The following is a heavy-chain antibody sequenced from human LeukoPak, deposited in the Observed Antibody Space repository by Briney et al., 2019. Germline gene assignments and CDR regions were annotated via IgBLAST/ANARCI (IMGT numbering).Heavy chain of an antibody. CDR3: ARGGLRRCSSTSCYPSRFDP. CDR1: GGSFSGYY. CDR2: INHRGST. J-gene: IGHJ5*02. V-gene: IGHV4-34*01. Sequence: PSETLSLTCAVYGGSFSGYYWSWIRQPPGKGLEWIGEINHRGSTNYNPSLKSRVTISVDTSKNQFSLKLSSVTAADTAVYYCARGGLRRCSSTSCYPSRFDPWGQGTLVTVSS. D-gene: IGHD2-2*01.